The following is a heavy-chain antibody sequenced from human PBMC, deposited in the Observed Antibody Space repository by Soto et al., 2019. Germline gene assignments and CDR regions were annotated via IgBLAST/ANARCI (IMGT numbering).Heavy chain of an antibody. V-gene: IGHV3-30-3*01. CDR1: GFTFSSYA. Sequence: QVQLVESGGGVVQPGRSLRLSCAASGFTFSSYAMHWVRQAPGKGLEWVAFISYDGSNKYYADSVRGRFTISRDKSKNTLYLQMNSLRVEETAVYHCAREGNYNGLGSSLDYWGQGTLVTVSS. J-gene: IGHJ4*02. CDR2: ISYDGSNK. D-gene: IGHD3-10*01. CDR3: AREGNYNGLGSSLDY.